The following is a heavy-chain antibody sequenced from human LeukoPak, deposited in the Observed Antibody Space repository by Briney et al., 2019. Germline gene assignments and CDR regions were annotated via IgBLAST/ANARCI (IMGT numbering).Heavy chain of an antibody. CDR2: MNPNSGNT. CDR3: ARVDSSGWSVAFDI. D-gene: IGHD6-19*01. CDR1: GYTFTSYD. V-gene: IGHV1-8*01. J-gene: IGHJ3*02. Sequence: ASVKVSCKASGYTFTSYDINWVRQATGQGLEWMGWMNPNSGNTGYVQKFQGRVTMTRNTSISTAYMELSSLRSEDTAVYYCARVDSSGWSVAFDIWGQGTMVTVSS.